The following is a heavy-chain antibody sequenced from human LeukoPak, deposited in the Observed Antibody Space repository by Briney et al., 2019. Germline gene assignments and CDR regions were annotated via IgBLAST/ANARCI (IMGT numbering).Heavy chain of an antibody. CDR1: GYTFTSYG. V-gene: IGHV1-18*01. CDR2: ISAYNGNT. J-gene: IGHJ5*02. D-gene: IGHD3-10*01. Sequence: ASVKVSCKASGYTFTSYGISWVRQARGQGLEWMGWISAYNGNTNYAQKLQGRVTMTTDTSTSTAYMELRSLRSDDTAVYYCARILMVRGVIISWFDPWGQGTLVTVSS. CDR3: ARILMVRGVIISWFDP.